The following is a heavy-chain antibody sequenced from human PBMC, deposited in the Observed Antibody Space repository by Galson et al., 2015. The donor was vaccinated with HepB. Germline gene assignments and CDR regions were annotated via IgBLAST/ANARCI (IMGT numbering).Heavy chain of an antibody. J-gene: IGHJ4*02. Sequence: SLRLSCAASGFTFSDYSMNWVRQAPGKGLEWISYISSSGKTIDYADSVKGRFTSSRDNAKNSLYLQMDSLRGEDTAIYYCAREMATIRSDYWGQGTLVTVSS. V-gene: IGHV3-48*01. CDR1: GFTFSDYS. CDR2: ISSSGKTI. CDR3: AREMATIRSDY. D-gene: IGHD5-24*01.